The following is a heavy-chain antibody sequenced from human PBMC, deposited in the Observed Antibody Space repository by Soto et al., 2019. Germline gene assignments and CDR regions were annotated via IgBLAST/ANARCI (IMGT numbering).Heavy chain of an antibody. J-gene: IGHJ4*02. CDR2: IYYSGST. CDR1: GGSISSSSYY. D-gene: IGHD3-3*01. V-gene: IGHV4-39*01. Sequence: SETLSLTCTVSGGSISSSSYYWGWIRQPPGKGLEWIGSIYYSGSTYYNPSLKSRVTISVDTSKNQFSLKLSSVTAADTAVYYCARSIYGITIFGVVSVFFDYWGQGTLVTVSS. CDR3: ARSIYGITIFGVVSVFFDY.